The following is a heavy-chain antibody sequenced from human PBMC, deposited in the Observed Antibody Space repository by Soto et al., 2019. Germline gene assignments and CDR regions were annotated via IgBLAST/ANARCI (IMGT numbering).Heavy chain of an antibody. CDR3: ARGIRGYFDY. V-gene: IGHV3-30-3*01. Sequence: QVQLVESGGGVVQPGRSLRLSCAASGFTFSDYAMHWVRQAPGKGLEWVAVISSDGTKKYYADSVKGRFTISRDSSKNTLYLLKYSLRAEDAAVYYCARGIRGYFDYWGQGTLVTVSS. J-gene: IGHJ4*02. CDR1: GFTFSDYA. D-gene: IGHD1-20*01. CDR2: ISSDGTKK.